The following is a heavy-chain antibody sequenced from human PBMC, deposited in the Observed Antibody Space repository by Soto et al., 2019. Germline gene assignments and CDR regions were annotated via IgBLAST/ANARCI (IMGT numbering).Heavy chain of an antibody. Sequence: GGSLRLSCAGSGFIFINYGMHWVRQAPGKGLEWVAFISYDGSDILYADSVKGRFTISRDNSKSTLFLHMNRPRAEDTAVYFCAIVRVADSPLDHWGQGSLVTVSS. V-gene: IGHV3-30*02. D-gene: IGHD3-10*02. CDR2: ISYDGSDI. J-gene: IGHJ4*02. CDR1: GFIFINYG. CDR3: AIVRVADSPLDH.